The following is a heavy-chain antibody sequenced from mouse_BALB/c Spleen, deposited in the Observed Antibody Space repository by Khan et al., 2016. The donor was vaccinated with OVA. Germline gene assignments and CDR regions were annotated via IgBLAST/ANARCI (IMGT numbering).Heavy chain of an antibody. V-gene: IGHV9-1*02. CDR2: INTYTGEP. Sequence: QIQLVQSGPELKKPGETVKISCKASGYTFTNYGMNWVKQAPGKGLKWMGWINTYTGEPTYTDDFKGRFAFSLETSASTAYLQINNLKNEDMATYFCARGTSCRYFDVWGAGTTVTVSS. D-gene: IGHD3-1*01. CDR3: ARGTSCRYFDV. J-gene: IGHJ1*01. CDR1: GYTFTNYG.